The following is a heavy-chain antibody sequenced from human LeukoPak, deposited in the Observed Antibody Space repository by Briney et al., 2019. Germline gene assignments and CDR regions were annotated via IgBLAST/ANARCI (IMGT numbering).Heavy chain of an antibody. CDR3: ARVKGSGNYYRNSYYYYMDV. D-gene: IGHD3-10*01. V-gene: IGHV1-2*02. CDR2: INPNSGGT. J-gene: IGHJ6*03. CDR1: GYTFTGYY. Sequence: ASVKVSCKASGYTFTGYYMHWVRQAPGQGLEWMGWINPNSGGTNYAQKFQGRVTMTRDTSISTAYMELSRLRSDDTAVYYCARVKGSGNYYRNSYYYYMDVWGKGTTVTISS.